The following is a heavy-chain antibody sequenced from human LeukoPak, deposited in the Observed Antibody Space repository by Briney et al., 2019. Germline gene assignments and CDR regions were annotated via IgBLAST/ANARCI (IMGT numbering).Heavy chain of an antibody. D-gene: IGHD5-18*01. CDR2: IKQDGSEK. CDR1: GFTFSSYW. CDR3: ARDGYGYVMRGYYGMDV. J-gene: IGHJ6*02. V-gene: IGHV3-7*01. Sequence: LTGGSLRLSCAASGFTFSSYWMSWVRQAPRKGLEWVANIKQDGSEKYYVDSVKGRFTISRDNAKNSLYLQMNSLRAEDTAVYYCARDGYGYVMRGYYGMDVWGQGTTVTVSS.